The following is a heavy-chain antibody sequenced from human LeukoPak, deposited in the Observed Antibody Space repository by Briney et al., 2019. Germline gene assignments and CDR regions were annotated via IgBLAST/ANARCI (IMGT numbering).Heavy chain of an antibody. CDR2: ISAYNGNT. CDR1: GYTFTSYG. CDR3: ARDRFIAVAFYPFDY. J-gene: IGHJ4*02. Sequence: GASVKVSCKASGYTFTSYGISWVRQAPGQGLEWMGWISAYNGNTNCAQKLQGRVTMTTDTSTSTAYMELRSLRSDDTAVYYCARDRFIAVAFYPFDYWGQGTLVTVSS. D-gene: IGHD6-19*01. V-gene: IGHV1-18*01.